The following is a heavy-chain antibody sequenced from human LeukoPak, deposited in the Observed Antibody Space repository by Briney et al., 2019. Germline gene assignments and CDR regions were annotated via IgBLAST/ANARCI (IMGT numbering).Heavy chain of an antibody. CDR2: IYYTGAT. CDR1: GGSINSNDYY. Sequence: SETLSLTCTVSGGSINSNDYYWGWIRQPPRKGLEGIGSIYYTGATYYNPSLKSRFTISIDTSKNHFSLKLTSVTAADTAVYYCARRGWGLTLDFDYWGQGTPVTVSS. D-gene: IGHD3-16*01. CDR3: ARRGWGLTLDFDY. V-gene: IGHV4-39*02. J-gene: IGHJ4*02.